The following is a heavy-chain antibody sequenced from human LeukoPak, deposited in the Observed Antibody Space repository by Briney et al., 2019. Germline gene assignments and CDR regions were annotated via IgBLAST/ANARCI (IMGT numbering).Heavy chain of an antibody. V-gene: IGHV3-23*01. CDR2: ISGSGGST. CDR3: AKEQGPTPIWFGER. CDR1: GFTFSSYA. J-gene: IGHJ4*02. D-gene: IGHD3-10*01. Sequence: PGGSLRLSCAASGFTFSSYAMSWVRQAPGKGLEWVSAISGSGGSTYYADSVKGRFTISRDNSKNTLYLQMNSLRAEATAVYYCAKEQGPTPIWFGERWGQGTLVTVSS.